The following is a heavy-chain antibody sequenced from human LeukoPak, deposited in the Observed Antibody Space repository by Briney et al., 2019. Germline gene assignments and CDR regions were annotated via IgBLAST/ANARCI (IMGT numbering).Heavy chain of an antibody. D-gene: IGHD3-16*01. Sequence: ASVKVSCKASGYTFTSYAMNWVRQAPGQGLEWMGWINTNTGNPTYAQGFTGRFVFSLDTSVSTAYLQISSLEAEDTAVYYCARPYTDQSGNYYYYMDVWGKGTTVTVSS. CDR1: GYTFTSYA. J-gene: IGHJ6*03. V-gene: IGHV7-4-1*02. CDR2: INTNTGNP. CDR3: ARPYTDQSGNYYYYMDV.